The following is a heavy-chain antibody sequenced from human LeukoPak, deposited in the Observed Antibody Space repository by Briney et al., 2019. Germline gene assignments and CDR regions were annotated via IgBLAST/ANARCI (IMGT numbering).Heavy chain of an antibody. J-gene: IGHJ5*02. CDR1: GFNFSSYW. CDR2: IKSDGSST. D-gene: IGHD3-16*01. V-gene: IGHV3-74*01. CDR3: ARDWGWEGNWFDP. Sequence: GGSLRLSCAASGFNFSSYWMHYVRQAPAKGRLGVSRIKSDGSSTSYADSVKDRFTISRDNAKNTLYLQMNSLRAEDTAVYYCARDWGWEGNWFDPWGQGTLVTVSS.